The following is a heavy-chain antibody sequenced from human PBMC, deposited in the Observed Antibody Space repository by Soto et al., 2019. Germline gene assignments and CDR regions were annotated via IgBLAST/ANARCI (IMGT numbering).Heavy chain of an antibody. D-gene: IGHD3-10*01. J-gene: IGHJ5*02. CDR2: ISGFNDDT. CDR1: GYTFTSYG. V-gene: IGHV1-18*01. CDR3: ARSGSYYPARNWFGP. Sequence: QIELVQSGAEMKNPGASVKVSCKASGYTFTSYGISWVRQAPGQGLEWMGWISGFNDDTNLAQRFQGRITVTKDTSTSTAYMALRSLKSDDTAVYYCARSGSYYPARNWFGPWGQGTLVTVSS.